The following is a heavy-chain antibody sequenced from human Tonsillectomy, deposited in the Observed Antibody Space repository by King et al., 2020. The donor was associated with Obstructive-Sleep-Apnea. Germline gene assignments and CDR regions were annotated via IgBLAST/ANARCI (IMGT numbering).Heavy chain of an antibody. J-gene: IGHJ5*02. CDR1: GFTFDDYA. CDR2: ISWNSGSI. V-gene: IGHV3-9*01. CDR3: AKDREIRIAAAXLDX. D-gene: IGHD6-13*01. Sequence: QLVQSGGGLVQPGRSLRLSCAASGFTFDDYAMHWVRQAPGKGLEWVSGISWNSGSIGYADSVKGRFTISRDNAKNSLYLQMNSLRAEDTALYYCAKDREIRIAAAXLDXWGQGTLVXVXS.